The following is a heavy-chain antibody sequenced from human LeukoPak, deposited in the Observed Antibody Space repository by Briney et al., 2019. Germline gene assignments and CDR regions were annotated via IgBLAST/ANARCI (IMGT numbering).Heavy chain of an antibody. CDR1: GYTVTRYY. J-gene: IGHJ4*02. Sequence: AAVKVSCKASGYTVTRYYMHWVRQAAGQGGDGLGWINPNSRSTNYEQKFHRRVPMTRDTYTTTDYMELSRLRSDDTAAYYCAYTSSSHPFDYWGQGTLVTVSS. CDR2: INPNSRST. V-gene: IGHV1-2*02. D-gene: IGHD6-6*01. CDR3: AYTSSSHPFDY.